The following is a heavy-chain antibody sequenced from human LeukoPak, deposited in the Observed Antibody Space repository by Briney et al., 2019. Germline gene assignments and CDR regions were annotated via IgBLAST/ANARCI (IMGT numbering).Heavy chain of an antibody. D-gene: IGHD5-18*01. J-gene: IGHJ4*02. CDR2: VLGNVRT. Sequence: SETLSLTCTVSGGSISSHYWSWVRQPPGKGLEWIGYVLGNVRTKDNPSLNSRFTLSADTSKNQFSLRLSSVTAADTAVYYCATIKRGNIFGFFDFWGQGILVTVSS. V-gene: IGHV4-59*11. CDR1: GGSISSHY. CDR3: ATIKRGNIFGFFDF.